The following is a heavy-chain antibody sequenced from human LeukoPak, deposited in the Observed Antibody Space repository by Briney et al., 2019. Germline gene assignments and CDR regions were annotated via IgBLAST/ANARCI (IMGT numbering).Heavy chain of an antibody. Sequence: ASVTVSYKASGYTFTNNFMHWVRQPPGQGLEGMGIINPSGDNTWYAQKFQGRVTMTRDIATSTDYMEVSSLRSEETAVYYCARDNSVGDSAWWFDPWGQGTLVTVSS. V-gene: IGHV1-46*01. CDR3: ARDNSVGDSAWWFDP. J-gene: IGHJ5*02. D-gene: IGHD5-12*01. CDR1: GYTFTNNF. CDR2: INPSGDNT.